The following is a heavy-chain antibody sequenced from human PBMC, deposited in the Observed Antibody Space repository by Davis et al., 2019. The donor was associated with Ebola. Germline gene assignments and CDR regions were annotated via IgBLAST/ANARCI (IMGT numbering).Heavy chain of an antibody. CDR3: ARDERTGYDFWSGYPSSYGMDV. CDR2: ISSSSSYI. V-gene: IGHV3-11*06. CDR1: GFTFSDYY. D-gene: IGHD3-3*01. Sequence: GGSLRLSCAVSGFTFSDYYMSWIRQAPGKGLEWVSSISSSSSYIYYADSVKGRFTISRDNAKNSLYLQMNSLRAEDTAVYYCARDERTGYDFWSGYPSSYGMDVWGQGTTVTVSS. J-gene: IGHJ6*02.